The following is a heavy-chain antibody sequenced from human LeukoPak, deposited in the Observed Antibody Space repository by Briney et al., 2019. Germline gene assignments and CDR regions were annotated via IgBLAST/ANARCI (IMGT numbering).Heavy chain of an antibody. D-gene: IGHD2-15*01. CDR1: VGSIRSYY. CDR2: IYTSGST. J-gene: IGHJ5*02. CDR3: ARDFVDCSGGSCFSNWFDP. V-gene: IGHV4-4*07. Sequence: SETLSLTCTVSVGSIRSYYWSWIRQPAGKGLEGIGRIYTSGSTNYNPSLKSRVTMSVDTSKNQFSLKLSSVTAADTAVYYCARDFVDCSGGSCFSNWFDPWGQGTLVTVSS.